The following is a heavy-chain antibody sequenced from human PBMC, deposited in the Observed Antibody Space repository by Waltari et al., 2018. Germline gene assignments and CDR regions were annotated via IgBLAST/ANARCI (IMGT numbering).Heavy chain of an antibody. Sequence: QVQLVESGGGVVQPGRSLRLSCAASGFTFSSYGMHWVRQAPGKGLEWVAVISYDGSNKYYADSVKGRLTISRDNSKNTLYLQMNSLRAEDTAVYYCAKRPWGRIYSSSWYYFDYWGQGTLVTVSS. CDR1: GFTFSSYG. V-gene: IGHV3-30*18. CDR3: AKRPWGRIYSSSWYYFDY. D-gene: IGHD6-13*01. J-gene: IGHJ4*02. CDR2: ISYDGSNK.